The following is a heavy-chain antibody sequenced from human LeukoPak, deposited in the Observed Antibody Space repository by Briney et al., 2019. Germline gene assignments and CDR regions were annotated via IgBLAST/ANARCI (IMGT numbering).Heavy chain of an antibody. CDR2: IKSKTDVGTS. CDR1: GFTFSNAW. CDR3: TASPPGGDYFDY. D-gene: IGHD1-14*01. J-gene: IGHJ4*02. Sequence: GGSLRLSCAASGFTFSNAWMSWVRQAPGKGLEWVARIKSKTDVGTSDFAAPVKGRFIISRDDSENTLYLQMHSLKTEDTAVYYCTASPPGGDYFDYWGQGTLVTVSS. V-gene: IGHV3-15*01.